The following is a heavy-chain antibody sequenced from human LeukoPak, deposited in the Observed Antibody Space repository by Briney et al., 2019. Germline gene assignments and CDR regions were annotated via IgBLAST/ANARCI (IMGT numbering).Heavy chain of an antibody. V-gene: IGHV3-23*01. CDR1: GFTFSSYW. Sequence: PGGSLRLSCAASGFTFSSYWMSWVRQAPGKGLEWVSTISGSGGSTYYAGSVKGRFTISRDNSKNTLYLQMNSLRAEDTAVYYCAKLHNLNSDYWGQGTLVTVSS. D-gene: IGHD1-14*01. J-gene: IGHJ4*02. CDR2: ISGSGGST. CDR3: AKLHNLNSDY.